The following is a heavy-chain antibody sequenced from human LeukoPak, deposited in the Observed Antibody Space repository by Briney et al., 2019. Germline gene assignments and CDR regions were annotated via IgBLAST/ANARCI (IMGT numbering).Heavy chain of an antibody. CDR1: GFTFSNYW. CDR3: VRDWDHYDFDS. Sequence: GGSLRLSCAASGFTFSNYWIHWVRQAPGKGLVWVSRINPAGNYANYADSVKGRFTISRDNAKSTVYLQMNSLRAEDTALFYCVRDWDHYDFDSWGQGTLVTVSS. CDR2: INPAGNYA. D-gene: IGHD3-3*01. J-gene: IGHJ5*01. V-gene: IGHV3-74*01.